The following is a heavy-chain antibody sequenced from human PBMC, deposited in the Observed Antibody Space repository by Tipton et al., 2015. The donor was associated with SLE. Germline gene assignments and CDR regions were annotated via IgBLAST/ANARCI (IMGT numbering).Heavy chain of an antibody. V-gene: IGHV4-34*01. CDR1: GGSVSGYFSGYY. J-gene: IGHJ5*02. CDR2: INHSGST. CDR3: AVSGQLAH. D-gene: IGHD3-10*01. Sequence: TLSLTCAAYGGSVSGYFSGYYWCWIRQPPGKGLEWIGEINHSGSTSYNPSLKSRVTISVDTSKNQFSLKLSSLTAADTAVYYCAVSGQLAHWGQGTVVTVSS.